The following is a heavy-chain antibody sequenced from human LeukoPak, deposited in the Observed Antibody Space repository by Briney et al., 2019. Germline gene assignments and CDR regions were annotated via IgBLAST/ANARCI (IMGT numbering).Heavy chain of an antibody. CDR2: IYYSGST. Sequence: PSETLSLTCTVSGGSISSYYWSWIRQPPGKGLEWIGYIYYSGSTNYNPSLKIRVTISVDTSKNQFSLKLSSVTAAGTAVYYCARGHCSGGSCYSDAFDIWGQGTMVTVSS. D-gene: IGHD2-15*01. CDR1: GGSISSYY. J-gene: IGHJ3*02. CDR3: ARGHCSGGSCYSDAFDI. V-gene: IGHV4-59*01.